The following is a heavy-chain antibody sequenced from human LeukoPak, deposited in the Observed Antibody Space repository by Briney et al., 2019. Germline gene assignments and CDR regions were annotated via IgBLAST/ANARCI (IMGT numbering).Heavy chain of an antibody. CDR2: ISGDGYDI. Sequence: GGSLRLSCATSGFSFSDNYMSWIRQAPGKGLQWLSYISGDGYDINYADSVKGRFTVARDNAKNALYPQMNSLGVEDTAIYYCATKAREAPEWGQGTLVTVSS. D-gene: IGHD1/OR15-1a*01. CDR1: GFSFSDNY. V-gene: IGHV3-11*01. CDR3: ATKAREAPE. J-gene: IGHJ4*02.